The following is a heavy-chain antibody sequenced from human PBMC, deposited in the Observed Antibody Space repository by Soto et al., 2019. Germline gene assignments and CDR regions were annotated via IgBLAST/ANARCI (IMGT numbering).Heavy chain of an antibody. CDR2: ISSSSSTI. J-gene: IGHJ5*02. D-gene: IGHD6-13*01. CDR1: GFTFSSYS. Sequence: GGSLRLSCAASGFTFSSYSMNWVRQAPGKGLEWVSYISSSSSTIYYADSVKGRITISRDNAKNSLYLQMNSLRDEDTAVYYCARGSGPIAAAGKNWFDPWGQGTLVTVSS. CDR3: ARGSGPIAAAGKNWFDP. V-gene: IGHV3-48*02.